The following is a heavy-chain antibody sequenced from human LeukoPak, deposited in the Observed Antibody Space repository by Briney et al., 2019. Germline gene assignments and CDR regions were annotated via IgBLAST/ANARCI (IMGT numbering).Heavy chain of an antibody. D-gene: IGHD2-2*01. J-gene: IGHJ4*02. V-gene: IGHV1-8*02. CDR1: GYTFTSYG. Sequence: ASVKVSCKASGYTFTSYGISWVRQATGQGLEWMGWMNPNSGNTGYAQKFQGRVTMTRNTSISTAYMELSSLRSEDTAVYYCARGREVPAAHNDYWGQGTLVTVSS. CDR2: MNPNSGNT. CDR3: ARGREVPAAHNDY.